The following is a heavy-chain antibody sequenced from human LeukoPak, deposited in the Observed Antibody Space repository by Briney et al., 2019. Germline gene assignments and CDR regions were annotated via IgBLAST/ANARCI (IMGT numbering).Heavy chain of an antibody. V-gene: IGHV3-53*01. Sequence: PGGSLRLSCAASGFTVSSNYLSWVRQAPGKGLEWVSVIYSGGSTYYADSVKGRFTISRDNSKNTLYLQMNSLRDKDTAVYYCAMVRGVTQSRYFDYWGQGTLVTVSS. CDR1: GFTVSSNY. CDR2: IYSGGST. CDR3: AMVRGVTQSRYFDY. D-gene: IGHD3-10*01. J-gene: IGHJ4*02.